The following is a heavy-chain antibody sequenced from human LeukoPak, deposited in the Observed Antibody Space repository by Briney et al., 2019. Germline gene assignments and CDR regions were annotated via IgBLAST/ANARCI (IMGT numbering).Heavy chain of an antibody. D-gene: IGHD4-17*01. J-gene: IGHJ4*02. CDR2: INWNGGST. CDR3: AKDINGELDY. CDR1: GFTFDDYG. V-gene: IGHV3-20*04. Sequence: GGSLRLSCAASGFTFDDYGMSWVRQAPAKGLEWVSGINWNGGSTGYADSVKGRFTISRDNAKNSLYLRMNSLRAEDTALYYCAKDINGELDYWGQGTLVTVSS.